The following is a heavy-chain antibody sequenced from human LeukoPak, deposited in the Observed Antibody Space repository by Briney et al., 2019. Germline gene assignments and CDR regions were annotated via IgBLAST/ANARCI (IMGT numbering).Heavy chain of an antibody. J-gene: IGHJ6*03. D-gene: IGHD3-22*01. Sequence: GGSLRLSCAASGFTFSSYAMHWVRQAPGKGLEWVAVISYDGSNKYYADSVKGRFTISRGNSKNTLYLQMNSLRAEDTAVYYCAREGYYDSSGYRYYYYMDVWGKGTTVTVSS. V-gene: IGHV3-30*04. CDR3: AREGYYDSSGYRYYYYMDV. CDR1: GFTFSSYA. CDR2: ISYDGSNK.